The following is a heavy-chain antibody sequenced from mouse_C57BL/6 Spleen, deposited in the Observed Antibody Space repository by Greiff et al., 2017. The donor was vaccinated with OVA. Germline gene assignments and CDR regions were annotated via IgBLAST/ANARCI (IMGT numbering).Heavy chain of an antibody. D-gene: IGHD4-1*01. Sequence: DVKLVESGGGLVQPGGSLSLSCAASGFTFTDYYMSWVRQPPGKALEWLGFIRNKANGYTTEYSASVKGRFTISRDNSQSILYLQMNALRAEDSATYYCARYKTGTGYVDVWGTGTTVTVSS. V-gene: IGHV7-3*01. CDR2: IRNKANGYTT. CDR3: ARYKTGTGYVDV. J-gene: IGHJ1*03. CDR1: GFTFTDYY.